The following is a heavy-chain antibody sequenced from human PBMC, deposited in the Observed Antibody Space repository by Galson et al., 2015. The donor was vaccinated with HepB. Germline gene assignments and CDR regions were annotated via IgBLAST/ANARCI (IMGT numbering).Heavy chain of an antibody. CDR2: IDWDDDK. V-gene: IGHV2-70*01. D-gene: IGHD6-13*01. CDR1: GFSLSTSGMC. Sequence: PALVKPTQTLTLTCTFSGFSLSTSGMCVSWIRQPPGKALEWLALIDWDDDKYYSTSLKTRLTISKDTSKNQVVLTMTNMDPVDTATYYCARIPRGIAAARPGPLFDYYGMDVWGQGTTVTVSS. CDR3: ARIPRGIAAARPGPLFDYYGMDV. J-gene: IGHJ6*02.